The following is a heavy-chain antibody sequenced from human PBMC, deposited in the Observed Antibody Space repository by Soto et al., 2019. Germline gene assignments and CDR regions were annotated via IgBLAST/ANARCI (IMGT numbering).Heavy chain of an antibody. Sequence: GESLKISCRCSGYTFSNFWIAWVRHLPGKGLEWMGIIYPGDHETRYSPSFHGKVTISADKSINTAYLQWSSLEASDSAFYYCARSPRSSPYFDYWSQGALVTVSS. CDR3: ARSPRSSPYFDY. V-gene: IGHV5-51*01. J-gene: IGHJ4*02. D-gene: IGHD6-13*01. CDR2: IYPGDHET. CDR1: GYTFSNFW.